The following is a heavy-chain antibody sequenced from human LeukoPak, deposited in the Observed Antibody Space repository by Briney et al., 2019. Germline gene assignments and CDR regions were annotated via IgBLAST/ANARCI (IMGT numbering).Heavy chain of an antibody. Sequence: GGSLRLSCAAFGFTFSSYSMNWVRQAPGKGLEWVSSISSSSSYIYYADSVKGRFTISRDNAKNSLYLQMNSLRAEDTAMYYCARVWEGIGGYCSGGSCYSIDYWGQGTLVTVSS. CDR1: GFTFSSYS. J-gene: IGHJ4*02. V-gene: IGHV3-21*01. D-gene: IGHD2-15*01. CDR3: ARVWEGIGGYCSGGSCYSIDY. CDR2: ISSSSSYI.